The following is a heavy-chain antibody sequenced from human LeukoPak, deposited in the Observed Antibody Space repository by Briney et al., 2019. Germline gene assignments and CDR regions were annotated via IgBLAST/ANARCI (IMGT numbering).Heavy chain of an antibody. J-gene: IGHJ3*02. CDR2: ISASGGST. V-gene: IGHV3-23*01. CDR1: GFTFSSYG. D-gene: IGHD5-24*01. Sequence: GGSLRLSCAASGFTFSSYGMRWVRQAPGKGLEWVSAISASGGSTYYADSVKGRFTISRDNSKNTLYLQMNSLRAEDTAVYYCAKELKMAVVGTVAFDIWGQGTKVTV. CDR3: AKELKMAVVGTVAFDI.